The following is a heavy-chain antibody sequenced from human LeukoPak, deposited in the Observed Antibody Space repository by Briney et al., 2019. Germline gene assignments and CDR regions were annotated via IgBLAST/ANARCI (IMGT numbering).Heavy chain of an antibody. CDR2: INAYNGNT. CDR3: ARGGYYDSSGYYFFTFLDV. J-gene: IGHJ6*04. V-gene: IGHV1-18*01. CDR1: GYTFTRYG. D-gene: IGHD3-22*01. Sequence: ASVKVSCKASGYTFTRYGISWVRQAPGQGLEWMGWINAYNGNTNYAQKLRGRVTVTIDTSTSTAYMELRSLRSDDTAVYYCARGGYYDSSGYYFFTFLDVWGKGTTVTVSS.